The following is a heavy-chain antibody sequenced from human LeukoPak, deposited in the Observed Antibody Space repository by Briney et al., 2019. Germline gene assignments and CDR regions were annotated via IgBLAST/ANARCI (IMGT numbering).Heavy chain of an antibody. CDR1: GFTFSDYY. CDR3: ARDQDNYEGHYYYYGMDV. V-gene: IGHV3-11*01. CDR2: ISSSGSTI. J-gene: IGHJ6*02. Sequence: GGSLRLSCAASGFTFSDYYMSWIRQAPGKGLEWVSYISSSGSTIYYADSVKGRFTISRDNAKNSLYLQMNSLRAEDTAVYYCARDQDNYEGHYYYYGMDVWGQGTTVTVSS. D-gene: IGHD4-11*01.